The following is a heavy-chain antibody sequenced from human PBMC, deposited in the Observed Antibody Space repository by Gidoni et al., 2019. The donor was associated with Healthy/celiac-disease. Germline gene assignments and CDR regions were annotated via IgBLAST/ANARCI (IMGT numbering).Heavy chain of an antibody. Sequence: QLQLQESGPGLVKPSETLSLTCTVSGCSISSSSYYWGWIRQPPGKGLEWIGSIYYSGSTYYNPSLKSRVTISVDTSKNQFSLKLSSVTAADTAVYYCGGATPPDYYYYMDVWGKGTTVTVSS. V-gene: IGHV4-39*01. CDR1: GCSISSSSYY. D-gene: IGHD1-26*01. CDR2: IYYSGST. CDR3: GGATPPDYYYYMDV. J-gene: IGHJ6*03.